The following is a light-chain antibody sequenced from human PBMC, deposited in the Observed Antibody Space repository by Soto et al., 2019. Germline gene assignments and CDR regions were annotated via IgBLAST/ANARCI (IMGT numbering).Light chain of an antibody. CDR2: GAS. CDR1: QSVSSSY. Sequence: DIVLTQSPGTLSLSPGERATLSCRASQSVSSSYLAWYQQKPGQAPRLRIYGASSRATGIPDRFSGSGSVRDVTLTISRVKREDVEVYYCQQYGSSAETFGQGTKLEIK. J-gene: IGKJ2*01. V-gene: IGKV3-20*01. CDR3: QQYGSSAET.